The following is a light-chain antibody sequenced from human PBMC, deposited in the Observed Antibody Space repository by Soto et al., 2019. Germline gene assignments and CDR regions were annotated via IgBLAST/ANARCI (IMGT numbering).Light chain of an antibody. Sequence: EIVLTQSPATLSLSPGERATLSCRASQSVSIFLAWYQQKVGQAPSLLIYDASKRATGVPARFSGSCSGTDFTLTISSLEPDDIPVYCRQHRLHWPRTFGQGPKLDIK. CDR2: DAS. CDR1: QSVSIF. CDR3: QHRLHWPRT. V-gene: IGKV3-11*01. J-gene: IGKJ2*01.